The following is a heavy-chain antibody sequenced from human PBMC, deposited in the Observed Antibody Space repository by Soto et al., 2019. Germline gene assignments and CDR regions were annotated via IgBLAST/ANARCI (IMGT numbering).Heavy chain of an antibody. CDR1: GGTFSSYT. J-gene: IGHJ6*02. Sequence: QVQLVQSGAEVKKPGSSVKVSCKASGGTFSSYTISWVRQAPGQGLEWMGRIIPILGIANYAQKFQGRVTITADKXXSXAXXELSSLRSEDTAVYYCARGRKTSSGYYYYYYGMDVWGQGTTVTVSS. CDR2: IIPILGIA. V-gene: IGHV1-69*02. CDR3: ARGRKTSSGYYYYYYGMDV. D-gene: IGHD3-22*01.